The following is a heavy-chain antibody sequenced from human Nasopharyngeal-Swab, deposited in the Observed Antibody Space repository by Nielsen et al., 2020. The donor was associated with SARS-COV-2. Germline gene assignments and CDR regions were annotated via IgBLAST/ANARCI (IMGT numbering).Heavy chain of an antibody. D-gene: IGHD6-19*01. CDR2: ISGSGGST. V-gene: IGHV3-23*01. J-gene: IGHJ4*02. Sequence: GESLKISFAASGFTFSSYAMSWVRQAPGKGLEWVSAISGSGGSTYYADSVKGRFTISRDNSKNTLYLQMNSLRAEDTAVYYCAKDQGDQWLVLDYWGQGTLVTVSS. CDR3: AKDQGDQWLVLDY. CDR1: GFTFSSYA.